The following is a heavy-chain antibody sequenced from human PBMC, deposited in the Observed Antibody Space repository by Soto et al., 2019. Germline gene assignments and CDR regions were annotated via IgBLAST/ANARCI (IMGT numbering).Heavy chain of an antibody. CDR1: GGSISSGDYY. J-gene: IGHJ6*02. CDR3: ARDRSGGYSYGSYYYGMDV. CDR2: IYYSGST. D-gene: IGHD5-18*01. V-gene: IGHV4-30-4*01. Sequence: SETLSLTCTVSGGSISSGDYYWSWIRQPPGKGLEWIGYIYYSGSTYYNPSLKSRVTISVDTSKNQFSLKLSSVTAADTAVYYCARDRSGGYSYGSYYYGMDVWGQGTTVTVSS.